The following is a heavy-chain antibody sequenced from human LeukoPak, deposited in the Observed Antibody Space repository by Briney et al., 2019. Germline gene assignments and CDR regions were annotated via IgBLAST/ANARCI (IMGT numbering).Heavy chain of an antibody. CDR2: IYSSGST. CDR3: ARRGQAGYLY. J-gene: IGHJ4*02. D-gene: IGHD3-16*02. V-gene: IGHV4-4*07. CDR1: GGAISSYH. Sequence: SETLSLTCTVSGGAISSYHWSWIRQPAGKGLEWIGRIYSSGSTNYNPSLKSRVTISVDTSNNQFSLKLSSVTAADTAVYYCARRGQAGYLYWGQGTLVTVSS.